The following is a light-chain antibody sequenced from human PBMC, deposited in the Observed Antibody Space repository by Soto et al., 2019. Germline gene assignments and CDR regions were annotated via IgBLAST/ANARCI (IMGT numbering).Light chain of an antibody. J-gene: IGLJ2*01. Sequence: QSALTQPPSVSGSPGQSVTISCTGTSSDVGSYNRVSWYQQPPGTAPKLMIYEVRNRPSGVPDRFSGSKSGNTASLTISGLQAEDEADYYCSSYTSISTLVFGGGTKLTVL. CDR3: SSYTSISTLV. CDR1: SSDVGSYNR. V-gene: IGLV2-18*02. CDR2: EVR.